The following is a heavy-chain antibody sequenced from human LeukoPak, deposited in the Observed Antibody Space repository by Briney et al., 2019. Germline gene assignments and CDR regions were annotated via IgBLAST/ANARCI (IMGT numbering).Heavy chain of an antibody. CDR3: AKDLPYAYYMDV. CDR2: ISGSGDST. CDR1: GFTFSNYA. J-gene: IGHJ6*03. D-gene: IGHD4-17*01. Sequence: GGSLRPSCAASGFTFSNYAMSWVRRAPGKGLEWVSAISGSGDSTYNADSVKGRLTISRDNSKNTLYLQMNSLRAEDTAVYYCAKDLPYAYYMDVWGKGTTVTVSS. V-gene: IGHV3-23*01.